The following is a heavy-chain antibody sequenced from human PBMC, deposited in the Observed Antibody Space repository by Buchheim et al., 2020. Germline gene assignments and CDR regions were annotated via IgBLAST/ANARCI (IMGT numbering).Heavy chain of an antibody. Sequence: QVQLQESGPGLVKPSETLSLTCTVSGGSISSYYWSWIRQPPGKGLEWIGYIYYSGSTNYNPSLKSRVTISVDTSKNQFSLKLSSVTAADTAVYYCARAVTPRGITMPIGAFDIWGQGT. CDR3: ARAVTPRGITMPIGAFDI. CDR1: GGSISSYY. J-gene: IGHJ3*02. CDR2: IYYSGST. V-gene: IGHV4-59*01. D-gene: IGHD3-10*01.